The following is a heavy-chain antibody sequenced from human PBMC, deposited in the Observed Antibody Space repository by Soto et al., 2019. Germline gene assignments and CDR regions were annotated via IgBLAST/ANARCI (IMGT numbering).Heavy chain of an antibody. CDR2: IYYSVST. CDR3: AKEGGLSDFDY. D-gene: IGHD3-16*01. J-gene: IGHJ4*02. V-gene: IGHV4-59*01. CDR1: GGSISSYY. Sequence: PXATLSLPFNVSGGSISSYYWSWIRQPPGKGLEWIGYIYYSVSTNYNPSLKSRVTISVDTSKNQFSLKLSSVTAADTAVYYCAKEGGLSDFDYWGQGTLVTVSS.